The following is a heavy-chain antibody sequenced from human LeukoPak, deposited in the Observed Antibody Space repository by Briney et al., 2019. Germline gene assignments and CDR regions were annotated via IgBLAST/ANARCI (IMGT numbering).Heavy chain of an antibody. CDR2: ISYDGSNK. J-gene: IGHJ3*02. Sequence: GRSLRLSCAASGFTFSSYGMHWVRQAPGKGLEWVAVISYDGSNKYYADSVKGRFTISRDNSKNTVYLQMNSLRAEDTAVYYCARDSGYSYASDAFDIWGQGTMVTVSS. CDR1: GFTFSSYG. D-gene: IGHD5-18*01. CDR3: ARDSGYSYASDAFDI. V-gene: IGHV3-30*03.